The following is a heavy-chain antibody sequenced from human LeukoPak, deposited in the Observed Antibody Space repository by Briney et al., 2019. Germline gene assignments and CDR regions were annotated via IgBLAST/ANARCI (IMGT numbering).Heavy chain of an antibody. V-gene: IGHV4-61*05. CDR2: IYYSGST. CDR3: ARGHDSSGYADYYFDY. J-gene: IGHJ4*02. Sequence: SETLSLTCTVSGGSISSSSYYWSWIRQPPGKGLEWIGYIYYSGSTNYNPSLKSRVTISVDTSKNQFSLKLSSVTAADTAVYYCARGHDSSGYADYYFDYWGQGTLVTVSS. D-gene: IGHD3-22*01. CDR1: GGSISSSSYY.